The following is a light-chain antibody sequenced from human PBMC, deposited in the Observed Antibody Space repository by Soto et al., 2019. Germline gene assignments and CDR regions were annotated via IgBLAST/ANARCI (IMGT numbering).Light chain of an antibody. Sequence: DIQMTQFPSTLSASVGDRVTITCRASPTTNTWLAWYQQKPGTAPKLLIYDASSLEGGVPSRFSASGSGTEFTLTISSLQPDDLATYYCQQYISYPYTFGQGTKVEIK. J-gene: IGKJ2*01. CDR2: DAS. CDR1: PTTNTW. CDR3: QQYISYPYT. V-gene: IGKV1-5*01.